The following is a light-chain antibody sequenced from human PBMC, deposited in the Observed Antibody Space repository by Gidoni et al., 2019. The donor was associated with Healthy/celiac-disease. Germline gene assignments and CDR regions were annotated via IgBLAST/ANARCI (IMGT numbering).Light chain of an antibody. V-gene: IGKV1-33*01. CDR2: DAS. J-gene: IGKJ2*01. CDR3: QQYDNLLPVYT. Sequence: DIQMTQSPSSLSASVGDRVTITCQASQDISNYLNWYQQKPGKAPKLLIYDASNLETGVPSRFSGSGSGTDFTFTISSLQPEDIATYYCQQYDNLLPVYTFXQXTKLEIK. CDR1: QDISNY.